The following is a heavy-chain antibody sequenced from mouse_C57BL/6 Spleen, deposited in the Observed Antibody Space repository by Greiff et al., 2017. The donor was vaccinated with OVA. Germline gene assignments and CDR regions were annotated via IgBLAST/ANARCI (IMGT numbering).Heavy chain of an antibody. CDR1: GFNIKNTY. Sequence: EVKLVESVAELVRPGASVKLSCTASGFNIKNTYMHWVKQRPEQGLEWIGRIDPANGNTKYAPKFQGKATITADTSSNTAYLQLSSLTSEDTAIYYCARGTGYDYDGVAWFAYWGQGTLVTVSA. D-gene: IGHD2-4*01. CDR3: ARGTGYDYDGVAWFAY. CDR2: IDPANGNT. J-gene: IGHJ3*01. V-gene: IGHV14-3*01.